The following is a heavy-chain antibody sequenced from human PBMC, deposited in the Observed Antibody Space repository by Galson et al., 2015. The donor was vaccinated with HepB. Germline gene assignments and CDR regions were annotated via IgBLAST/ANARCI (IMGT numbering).Heavy chain of an antibody. Sequence: SLRLSCAASDFTFTTYTMNWVRQAPGKGLEWVSSISGNTDYIYYADSLKGRFTISRDNAKNSLYLQMSSLRAEDTAVYYCASESWGSFEFWGQGTLVTVSS. V-gene: IGHV3-21*01. D-gene: IGHD7-27*01. CDR2: ISGNTDYI. J-gene: IGHJ4*02. CDR1: DFTFTTYT. CDR3: ASESWGSFEF.